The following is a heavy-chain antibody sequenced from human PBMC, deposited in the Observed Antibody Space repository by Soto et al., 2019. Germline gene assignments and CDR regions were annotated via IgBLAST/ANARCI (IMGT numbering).Heavy chain of an antibody. CDR1: GFTFSSYA. CDR2: ISVSGGST. V-gene: IGHV3-23*01. Sequence: WGSLRLSCAASGFTFSSYAMSWVRQAPWKGLEWVSAISVSGGSTYYADSVKCRFTISRDNSKNTLYLQMNSLRAEDTAVYYCAKDPGAFDIWGQGTMVTVSS. J-gene: IGHJ3*02. CDR3: AKDPGAFDI.